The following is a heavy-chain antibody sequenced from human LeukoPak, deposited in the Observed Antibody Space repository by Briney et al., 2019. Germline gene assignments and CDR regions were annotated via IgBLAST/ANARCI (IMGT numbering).Heavy chain of an antibody. CDR3: VRPSLAATPLDFQE. J-gene: IGHJ1*01. D-gene: IGHD2-15*01. V-gene: IGHV3-74*01. CDR1: GFTFSNYW. CDR2: INSDGSST. Sequence: PGGSLRLSCAASGFTFSNYWMHWVRQGPGKGLVWVSRINSDGSSTSYADSVKGRFTISRDNAKNTLYLQMNSLRAEDTAVYYCVRPSLAATPLDFQEWGQGTLVTVSS.